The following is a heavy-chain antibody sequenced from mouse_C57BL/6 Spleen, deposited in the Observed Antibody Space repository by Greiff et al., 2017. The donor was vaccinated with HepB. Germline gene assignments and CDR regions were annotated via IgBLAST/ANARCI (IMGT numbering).Heavy chain of an antibody. D-gene: IGHD2-4*01. CDR1: GYSFTNYL. J-gene: IGHJ2*01. V-gene: IGHV1-54*01. Sequence: QVQLKESGAELVRPGTSVKVSCKASGYSFTNYLIEWVKQRPGQGLEWIGVINPGSGGTNDNEKFKGKSTLTADKYSSTAYMQRSSLTSEDSAVYFCARYDYDVYFDYWGQGTTLTVSS. CDR2: INPGSGGT. CDR3: ARYDYDVYFDY.